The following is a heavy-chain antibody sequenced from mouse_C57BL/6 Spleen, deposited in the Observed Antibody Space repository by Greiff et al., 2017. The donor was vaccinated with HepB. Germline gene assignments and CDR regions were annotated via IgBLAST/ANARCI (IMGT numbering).Heavy chain of an antibody. Sequence: EVQGVESGGDLVKPGGSLKLSCAASGFTFSSYGMSWVRQTPDKRLEWVATISSGGSYTYYPDSVKGRFTISRDNAKNTLYLQMSSLKSEDTAMYYCARGDYDSAAWFAYWGQGTLVTVSA. CDR1: GFTFSSYG. J-gene: IGHJ3*01. CDR3: ARGDYDSAAWFAY. CDR2: ISSGGSYT. D-gene: IGHD2-4*01. V-gene: IGHV5-6*01.